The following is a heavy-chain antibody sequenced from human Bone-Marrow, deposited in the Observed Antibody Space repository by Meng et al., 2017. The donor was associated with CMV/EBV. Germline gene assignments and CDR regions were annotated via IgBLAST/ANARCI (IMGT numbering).Heavy chain of an antibody. Sequence: GSLRLSCAVYGGSFSGYYWSWIRQPPGKGLEWIGEINHSGSTNYNPSLKSRVTISVDTSKNQFSLKLSSVTAADTAVYYCARGPDITAHFASWGPGSLVTVSS. CDR3: ARGPDITAHFAS. CDR2: INHSGST. J-gene: IGHJ4*01. D-gene: IGHD3-10*01. V-gene: IGHV4-34*01. CDR1: GGSFSGYY.